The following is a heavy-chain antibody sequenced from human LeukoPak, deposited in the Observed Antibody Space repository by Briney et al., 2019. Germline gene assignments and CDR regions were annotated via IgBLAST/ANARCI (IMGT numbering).Heavy chain of an antibody. CDR1: GFTFSSYA. J-gene: IGHJ5*02. V-gene: IGHV3-23*01. CDR3: GTQPGGLWLYNWFDP. CDR2: ISGSGGST. Sequence: GGSLRLSCAASGFTFSSYAMSWVRQAPGKGLEWVSAISGSGGSTYYADSVKGRFTISRDNSKNTLYLQMNSLRAEDTAVYYCGTQPGGLWLYNWFDPWGQGTLVTVSS. D-gene: IGHD5-18*01.